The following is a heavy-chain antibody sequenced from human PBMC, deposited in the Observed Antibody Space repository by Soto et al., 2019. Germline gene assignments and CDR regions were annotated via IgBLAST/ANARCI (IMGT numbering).Heavy chain of an antibody. CDR1: GVAVTSHY. CDR3: ARDLRARGRFDP. D-gene: IGHD4-17*01. CDR2: IYFRGSA. V-gene: IGHV4-59*02. Sequence: SETLSLTCVVSGVAVTSHYWSWIRQSPGKGLEWIGSIYFRGSANYNPSLNGRATILLDTSKDQLSLNLTSVTTADSAVYYCARDLRARGRFDPWGQGTLVTVSS. J-gene: IGHJ5*02.